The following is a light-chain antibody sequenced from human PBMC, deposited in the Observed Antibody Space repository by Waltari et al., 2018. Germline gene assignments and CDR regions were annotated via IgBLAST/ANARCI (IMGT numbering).Light chain of an antibody. CDR2: WAS. CDR1: QTFLHSSNNKNY. CDR3: QQYYSIPYT. J-gene: IGKJ2*01. V-gene: IGKV4-1*01. Sequence: DIVMTHSPDSLAVSLGERTTINCKSSQTFLHSSNNKNYLAWYQQKPGQPPKLLIYWASTRESGVPDRFSGSGSGTDFTLTISSLQAEDVAVYYCQQYYSIPYTFGQGTKLEIK.